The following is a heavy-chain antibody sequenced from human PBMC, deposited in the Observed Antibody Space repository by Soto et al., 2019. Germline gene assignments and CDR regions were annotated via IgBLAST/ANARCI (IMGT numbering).Heavy chain of an antibody. CDR1: GYTFTSYS. Sequence: ASVKVSCKASGYTFTSYSISWVRQAPGQGLEWMGWISAYNGNTNYAQKFQGRVTITADESTSTAYMELSSLRSEDTAVYYCASRVYYYGSGPRENYFDYWGQGTLVTVSS. CDR2: ISAYNGNT. D-gene: IGHD3-10*01. CDR3: ASRVYYYGSGPRENYFDY. V-gene: IGHV1-18*01. J-gene: IGHJ4*02.